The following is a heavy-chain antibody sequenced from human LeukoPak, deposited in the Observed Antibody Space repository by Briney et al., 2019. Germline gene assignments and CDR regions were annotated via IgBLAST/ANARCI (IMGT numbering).Heavy chain of an antibody. CDR3: ARDLPYSSSWESIDY. CDR2: ISTYNGNT. D-gene: IGHD6-13*01. CDR1: GYTFTSYG. J-gene: IGHJ4*02. V-gene: IGHV1-18*01. Sequence: ASVKVSCKASGYTFTSYGIIWVRQAPGQGLEWMGWISTYNGNTNYAQKIQGRVTMTTDTSTGTAYMELRGLRSDDTAVYYCARDLPYSSSWESIDYWGQGTLVTVSS.